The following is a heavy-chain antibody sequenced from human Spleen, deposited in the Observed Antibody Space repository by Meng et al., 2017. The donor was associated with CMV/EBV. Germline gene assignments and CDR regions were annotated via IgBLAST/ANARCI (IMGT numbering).Heavy chain of an antibody. CDR3: AKIRDDYQDPGVYFDS. CDR1: GFTFSHYA. D-gene: IGHD5-12*01. J-gene: IGHJ4*02. V-gene: IGHV3-30*02. CDR2: TRFDQSNR. Sequence: GGSLRLSCVASGFTFSHYAMHWVRQAPGKGLEWVAFTRFDQSNRQYGDSVKVRFTISRDNSKNTLYLQMNSLTFEDTAVYYCAKIRDDYQDPGVYFDSWGQGTLVTVSS.